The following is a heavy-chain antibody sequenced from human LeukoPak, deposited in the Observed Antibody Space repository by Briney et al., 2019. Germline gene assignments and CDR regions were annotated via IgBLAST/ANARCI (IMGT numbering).Heavy chain of an antibody. V-gene: IGHV1-69*04. J-gene: IGHJ3*02. CDR2: IIPILGIA. D-gene: IGHD3-10*01. CDR1: GGTFSSYT. CDR3: AREGKGYYGSSGDAFDI. Sequence: GASVKVSCKASGGTFSSYTISWVRQAPGQGLEWMGRIIPILGIANYAQKFQGRVTITADKSTSTAYMELSSLRSEDTAAYYCAREGKGYYGSSGDAFDIWGQGTMVTVSS.